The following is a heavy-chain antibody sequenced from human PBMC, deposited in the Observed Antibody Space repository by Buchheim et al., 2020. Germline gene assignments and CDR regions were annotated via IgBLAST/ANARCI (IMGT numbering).Heavy chain of an antibody. Sequence: QVQLQESGPGLVRPSQTLSLSCDVSNDSFGSGGYYWSWIRQHPGKGLEWIGYIHHSGSTYHNPSLRSRVTISIDTSKNQFSLKLSSVTAADTAVYYCARDQADSGTKGGFDYWGQGTL. D-gene: IGHD1-7*01. J-gene: IGHJ4*02. V-gene: IGHV4-31*11. CDR2: IHHSGST. CDR1: NDSFGSGGYY. CDR3: ARDQADSGTKGGFDY.